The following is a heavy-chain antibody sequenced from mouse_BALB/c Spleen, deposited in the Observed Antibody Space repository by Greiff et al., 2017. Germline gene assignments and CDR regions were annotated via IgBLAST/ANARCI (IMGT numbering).Heavy chain of an antibody. D-gene: IGHD1-1*01. CDR1: GFTFSSFG. CDR3: ARPYYYGSSYDAMDY. V-gene: IGHV5-17*02. CDR2: ISSGSSTI. J-gene: IGHJ4*01. Sequence: EVQGVESGGGLVQPGGSRKLSCAASGFTFSSFGMHWVRQAPEKGLEWVAYISSGSSTIYYADTVKGRFTISRDNPKNTLFLQMTSLRSEDTAMYYCARPYYYGSSYDAMDYWGQGTSVTVSS.